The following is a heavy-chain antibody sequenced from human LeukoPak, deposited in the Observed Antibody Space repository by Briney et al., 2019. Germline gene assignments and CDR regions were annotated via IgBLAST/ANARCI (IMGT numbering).Heavy chain of an antibody. V-gene: IGHV5-51*01. CDR3: ARGRPNYYDSGGYYPFFDY. J-gene: IGHJ4*02. CDR1: GYRFTSYW. Sequence: GESLKISCKGSGYRFTSYWIGWVRQMPGKGLEWMGIIYPGDSDTRYSPSFQGQVTISADKSISTAYLQWSSLKASDTAMYYCARGRPNYYDSGGYYPFFDYWGQGTLVTVSS. D-gene: IGHD3-22*01. CDR2: IYPGDSDT.